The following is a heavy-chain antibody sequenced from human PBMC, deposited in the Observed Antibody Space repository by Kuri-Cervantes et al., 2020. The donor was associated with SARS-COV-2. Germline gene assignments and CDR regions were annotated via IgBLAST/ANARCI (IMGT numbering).Heavy chain of an antibody. V-gene: IGHV3-21*01. D-gene: IGHD1-26*01. Sequence: GESLKISCAASGFTFSHAWMSWVRQAPGKGLEWFTSISSSSSYIYYSDSVKGRVTVSRDNAKHALYLQMNSLRAEVTAVDYWARLLGSYYAFDIWGQGTMVTVSS. CDR3: ARLLGSYYAFDI. CDR1: GFTFSHAW. J-gene: IGHJ3*02. CDR2: ISSSSSYI.